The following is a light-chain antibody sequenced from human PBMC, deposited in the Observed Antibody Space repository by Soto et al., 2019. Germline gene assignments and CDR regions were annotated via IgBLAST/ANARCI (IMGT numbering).Light chain of an antibody. CDR3: QQYGSSPSCT. CDR1: PSVSSS. J-gene: IGKJ1*01. Sequence: SVSTQSSPTLSFTAVERATLYFSSSPSVSSSLAWYQHKPGQAPRLLIYGASSRATGIPDRFSGSGSGTAFTLTTSRLVPADFAVYYCQQYGSSPSCTFGQGTKVDIK. V-gene: IGKV3-20*01. CDR2: GAS.